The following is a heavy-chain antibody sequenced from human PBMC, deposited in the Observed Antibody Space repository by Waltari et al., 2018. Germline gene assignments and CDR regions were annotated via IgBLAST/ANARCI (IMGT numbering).Heavy chain of an antibody. V-gene: IGHV4-34*01. CDR2: INHSGST. D-gene: IGHD2-2*01. CDR1: GGSFSGYY. CDR3: ARGRVVVVPAAILYFDY. J-gene: IGHJ4*02. Sequence: QVQLQQWGAGLLKPSETLSLTCAVYGGSFSGYYWSWIRQPPGKGLEWIGEINHSGSTNYNPSLKIRVNISVDTSKNQFSLKLSSVTAADTAVYYCARGRVVVVPAAILYFDYWGQGTLVTVSS.